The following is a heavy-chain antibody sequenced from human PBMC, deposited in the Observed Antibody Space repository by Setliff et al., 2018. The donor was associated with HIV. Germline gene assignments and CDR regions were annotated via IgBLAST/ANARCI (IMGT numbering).Heavy chain of an antibody. D-gene: IGHD6-6*01. Sequence: ASVKVSCKASGYTFTNYGISWLRRAPGQGLEWMGWISGYNSDTKYAEKVQGRVTMTTDTSTGTAYMELRSLRSDDTAVYYCAREVVPTSEYHTFDSWGQGSLVTVSS. CDR3: AREVVPTSEYHTFDS. V-gene: IGHV1-18*04. J-gene: IGHJ4*02. CDR2: ISGYNSDT. CDR1: GYTFTNYG.